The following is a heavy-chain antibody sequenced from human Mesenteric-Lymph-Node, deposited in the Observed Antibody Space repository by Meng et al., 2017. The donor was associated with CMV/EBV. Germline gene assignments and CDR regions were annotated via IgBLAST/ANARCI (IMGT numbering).Heavy chain of an antibody. CDR3: AKDLGAHYYEEKYYYYGMDV. CDR2: IYSGGSSP. CDR1: GFTFSIYA. J-gene: IGHJ6*02. D-gene: IGHD3-22*01. Sequence: GESLKISCAASGFTFSIYATTWVRQAPGKGLEWVSVIYSGGSSPYYADSVKGRFTISRDNSKNTLYLQMNSLRVEDTAVYYCAKDLGAHYYEEKYYYYGMDVWGQGTTVTVSS. V-gene: IGHV3-23*03.